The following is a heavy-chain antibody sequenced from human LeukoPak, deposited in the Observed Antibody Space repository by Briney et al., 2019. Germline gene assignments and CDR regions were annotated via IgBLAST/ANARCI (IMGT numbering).Heavy chain of an antibody. V-gene: IGHV1-18*01. CDR3: ARESRGYSYGRGDY. CDR2: ISGYNGDT. CDR1: GYTFSSYG. J-gene: IGHJ4*02. D-gene: IGHD5-18*01. Sequence: ASVKVSCKASGYTFSSYGISWVRQAPGQGLEWIASISGYNGDTRYAQDLQGRVTVTTDTSKSTVYMEMRSLRSEDTAVYYCARESRGYSYGRGDYWGQGTLVTVSS.